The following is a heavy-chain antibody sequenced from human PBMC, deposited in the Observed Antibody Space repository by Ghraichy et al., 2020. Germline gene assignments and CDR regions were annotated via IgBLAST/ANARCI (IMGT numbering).Heavy chain of an antibody. CDR1: GFTFSSYA. Sequence: GGSLRLSCAASGFTFSSYAMSWVRQAPGKGLEWVSAISGSGGSTYYADSVKGRFPISRDNSKNTLYLQMNSLRAEDTAVYYCAKGQGTMVRGVITYYFDYWGQGTLVTGSS. V-gene: IGHV3-23*01. CDR3: AKGQGTMVRGVITYYFDY. J-gene: IGHJ4*02. CDR2: ISGSGGST. D-gene: IGHD3-10*01.